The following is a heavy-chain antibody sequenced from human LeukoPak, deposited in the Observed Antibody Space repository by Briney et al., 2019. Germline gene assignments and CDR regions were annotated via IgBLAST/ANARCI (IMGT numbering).Heavy chain of an antibody. V-gene: IGHV4-4*07. Sequence: SETLSLTCTVSGGSISSYYWSWIRQPAGKGLEWIGRIYTSGSANYNPSLKSRVTMSVDTSKNQFSLKLSSVTAADTAVYYCARFDSSGYCYVPSEPSAFDIWGQGTMVTVSS. CDR1: GGSISSYY. CDR2: IYTSGSA. D-gene: IGHD3-22*01. J-gene: IGHJ3*02. CDR3: ARFDSSGYCYVPSEPSAFDI.